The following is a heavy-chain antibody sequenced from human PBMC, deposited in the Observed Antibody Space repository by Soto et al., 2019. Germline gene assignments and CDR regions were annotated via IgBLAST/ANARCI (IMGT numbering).Heavy chain of an antibody. V-gene: IGHV3-30*14. CDR2: ISYDGTYK. Sequence: CAASVFTFNNFAMHWVRQAPGKGLEWVAFISYDGTYKYYADSVRGRFTVYRDNSKSTLFLQMNSLKFEDTAVYVCANEVDVAFSSLQYGMDVWGQGTTVTVSS. J-gene: IGHJ6*02. CDR1: VFTFNNFA. CDR3: ANEVDVAFSSLQYGMDV. D-gene: IGHD5-12*01.